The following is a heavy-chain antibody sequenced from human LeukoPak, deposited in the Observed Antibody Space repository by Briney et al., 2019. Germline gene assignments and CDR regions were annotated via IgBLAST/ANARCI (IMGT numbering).Heavy chain of an antibody. CDR2: IYYSGST. CDR1: GGSISSYY. CDR3: ARRHVEYSSSSDPYYFDY. Sequence: SETLSLTCTVSGGSISSYYWNWIRQPPGMGLEWIGYIYYSGSTNYNPSLKSRVTISVDTSKNQFSLKLSSVTAADTAVYYCARRHVEYSSSSDPYYFDYWGQGTLVTVSS. V-gene: IGHV4-59*01. D-gene: IGHD6-6*01. J-gene: IGHJ4*02.